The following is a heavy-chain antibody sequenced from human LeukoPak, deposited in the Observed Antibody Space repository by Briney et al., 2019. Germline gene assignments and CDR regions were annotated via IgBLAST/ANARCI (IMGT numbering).Heavy chain of an antibody. CDR2: ISISSNYK. V-gene: IGHV3-21*01. D-gene: IGHD3-10*02. CDR3: AELGITMIGGV. J-gene: IGHJ6*04. Sequence: GGSLRLSCAASGFTFSRYSMNWVRQAPGKGLEWVSSISISSNYKYYPDSLKGRFTISRDNAKNSLYLQMNSLRAEDTAVYYCAELGITMIGGVWGKGTTVTVSS. CDR1: GFTFSRYS.